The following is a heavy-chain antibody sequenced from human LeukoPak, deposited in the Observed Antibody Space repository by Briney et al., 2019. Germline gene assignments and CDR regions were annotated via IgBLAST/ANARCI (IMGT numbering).Heavy chain of an antibody. CDR3: AKDRMYYYDSSGYYYYYYYMDV. CDR2: IRYDGSNK. V-gene: IGHV3-30*02. Sequence: HPGGSLRLSCAASGFTFSSYGMHWVRQAPGKGLEWVAFIRYDGSNKYYADSVKGRFTISRDNSKNTLYLQMNSLRAEDTAVYYCAKDRMYYYDSSGYYYYYYYMDVWGKGTTVTISS. CDR1: GFTFSSYG. J-gene: IGHJ6*03. D-gene: IGHD3-22*01.